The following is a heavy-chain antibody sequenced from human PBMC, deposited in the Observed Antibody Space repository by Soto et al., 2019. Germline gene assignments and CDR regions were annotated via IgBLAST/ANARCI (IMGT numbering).Heavy chain of an antibody. J-gene: IGHJ4*02. V-gene: IGHV4-59*11. CDR1: GGSISNHY. CDR3: ARSNWYSEY. D-gene: IGHD7-27*01. Sequence: QVQLQESGPGLVKPSETLSLTCTGSGGSISNHYWSWIRQPPGKGLEWIGYIYYNGNTNYNPSLKSRVTMSVDTSKNQFSLKLSSVTAADTAVYYCARSNWYSEYWGQGTLVTVSS. CDR2: IYYNGNT.